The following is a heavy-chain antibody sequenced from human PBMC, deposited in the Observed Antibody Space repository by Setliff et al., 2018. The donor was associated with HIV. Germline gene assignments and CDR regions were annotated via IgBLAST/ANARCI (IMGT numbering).Heavy chain of an antibody. CDR1: GYTFKTYG. J-gene: IGHJ6*02. CDR3: ARVEAKIRGATYGMDV. D-gene: IGHD3-10*01. Sequence: ASVKVSCKASGYTFKTYGISWVRQAPGHGLEWMGWISPYNGHTNYAQNFQGRVTISVDTSKNQFSLTLNSVTAADTAVYFCARVEAKIRGATYGMDVWGQGTTVTVSS. CDR2: ISPYNGHT. V-gene: IGHV1-18*01.